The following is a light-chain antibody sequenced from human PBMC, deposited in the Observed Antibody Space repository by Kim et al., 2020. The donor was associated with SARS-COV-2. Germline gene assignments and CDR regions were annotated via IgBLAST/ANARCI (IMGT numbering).Light chain of an antibody. V-gene: IGLV3-27*01. Sequence: SYELTQPSSVSVSPGQTARITCSGDILAKRYARWFQQKPGQAPLLVIYKDSKRPSGIPERFSGSSSGTTATLTISGAQVEDEADYYCYSAADNNWLFGGGTQLTVL. CDR3: YSAADNNWL. J-gene: IGLJ3*02. CDR2: KDS. CDR1: ILAKRY.